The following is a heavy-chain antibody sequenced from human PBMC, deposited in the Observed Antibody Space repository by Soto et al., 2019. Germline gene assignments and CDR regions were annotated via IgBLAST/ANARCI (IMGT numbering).Heavy chain of an antibody. J-gene: IGHJ6*02. CDR3: AKVSFNDMDV. Sequence: GGSLRLSCAASGFTFSDYSMTWVRQAPGKGLEWVSYISSASSTIHYADSVKGRFTISRDNAKNSLYLLMNSLRDDDTAVYYCAKVSFNDMDVWGQGTTVTVS. CDR1: GFTFSDYS. CDR2: ISSASSTI. V-gene: IGHV3-48*02.